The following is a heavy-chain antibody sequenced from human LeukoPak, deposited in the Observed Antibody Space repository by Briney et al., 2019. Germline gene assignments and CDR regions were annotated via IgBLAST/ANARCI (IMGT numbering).Heavy chain of an antibody. J-gene: IGHJ4*02. CDR2: ISGSGGST. D-gene: IGHD3-10*01. CDR1: GFTFSSYA. Sequence: GGSLRLSCAASGFTFSSYAMSWVRQAPGKGLEWVSAISGSGGSTYYADSVKGRFTISRDNSKNTLYLQMNSLRAEDTAIYYCAKVSGSGTYFPEYWGQGTLVTVSS. CDR3: AKVSGSGTYFPEY. V-gene: IGHV3-23*01.